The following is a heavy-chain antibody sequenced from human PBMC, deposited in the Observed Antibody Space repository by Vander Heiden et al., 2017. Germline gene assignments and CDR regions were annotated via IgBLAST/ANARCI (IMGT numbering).Heavy chain of an antibody. D-gene: IGHD2-21*01. J-gene: IGHJ6*02. Sequence: EGQLSESGGGLVQPGASVRLSCATSGFTFSSYALSWVRQAPGKGLEWITGISASSDGTNYADSVKGRFTISRDRSERTLSLEMNSLRADDTAVYYCTNPVGDSTGMDVWGQGTTVTVSS. CDR2: ISASSDGT. CDR1: GFTFSSYA. CDR3: TNPVGDSTGMDV. V-gene: IGHV3-23*01.